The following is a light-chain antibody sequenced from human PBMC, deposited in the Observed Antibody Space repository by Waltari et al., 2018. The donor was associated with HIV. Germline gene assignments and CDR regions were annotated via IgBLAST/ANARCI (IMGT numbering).Light chain of an antibody. CDR3: MQALQTPRT. Sequence: DIVMTQSPLSLPVTPGEPASIPCSSSQSLLHSNGYNYLDWYLQKPGQSPQLLIYLGSNRASGVPDRFSGSGSGTDFTLKISRVEAEDVGVYYCMQALQTPRTFGQGTKVEIK. J-gene: IGKJ1*01. CDR1: QSLLHSNGYNY. CDR2: LGS. V-gene: IGKV2-28*01.